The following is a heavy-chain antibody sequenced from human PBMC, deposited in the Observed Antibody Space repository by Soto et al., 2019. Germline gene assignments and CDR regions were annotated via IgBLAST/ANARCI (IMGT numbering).Heavy chain of an antibody. Sequence: QVQLLESGGGVVQPGRSLSLSCAVSGFTFNHYAFHWVRQAPGKGLEWVSVISYDGREIYDADPVKGRFTISRDSSNKMVYSYLTRLRPDGPAGYSCAAEPVTVTGSFVDSWGEGTLVTVSS. D-gene: IGHD4-17*01. V-gene: IGHV3-30-3*01. CDR3: AAEPVTVTGSFVDS. CDR1: GFTFNHYA. CDR2: ISYDGREI. J-gene: IGHJ5*01.